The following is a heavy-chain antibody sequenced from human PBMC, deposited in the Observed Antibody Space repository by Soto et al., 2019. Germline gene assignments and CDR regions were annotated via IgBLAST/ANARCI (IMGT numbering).Heavy chain of an antibody. CDR2: IDPSGGST. Sequence: VASVKVSCKASGYTFTTYYMHWVRQVPGQGLEWMGIIDPSGGSTTYAQKFQGRVTMTRDTSTSTVYMELISLRSEDTAVYYCATDRLYNRGYGRYWGQGTLVTAPQ. J-gene: IGHJ4*02. V-gene: IGHV1-46*01. CDR1: GYTFTTYY. D-gene: IGHD5-12*01. CDR3: ATDRLYNRGYGRY.